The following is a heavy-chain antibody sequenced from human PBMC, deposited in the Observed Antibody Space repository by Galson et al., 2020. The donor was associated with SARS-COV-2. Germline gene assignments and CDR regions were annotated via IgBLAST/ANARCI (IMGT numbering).Heavy chain of an antibody. Sequence: SETLSLTCAVYGGSFSGNFWSWVRQPLGKGLEWIGEINHSGTTDYNPSLKSRLMISVDTSKNQFSLKLTSVTAADTAVYYCARAECIYDFWNDYQGRYGLDVWGQGTTVIVSS. CDR2: INHSGTT. CDR1: GGSFSGNF. J-gene: IGHJ6*02. V-gene: IGHV4-34*01. CDR3: ARAECIYDFWNDYQGRYGLDV. D-gene: IGHD3-3*01.